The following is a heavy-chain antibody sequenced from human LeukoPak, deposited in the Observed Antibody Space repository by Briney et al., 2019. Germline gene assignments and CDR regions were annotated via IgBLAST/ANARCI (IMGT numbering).Heavy chain of an antibody. V-gene: IGHV4-39*07. CDR1: GDSISSSSSY. Sequence: SETLSLTCTVSGDSISSSSSYWGWIRQPPGWGLEWIGRIYYSGSTYYNTSLKSRVTISVDTSKNQFSLKLRSVTAADTAVYFCARLYGNYQNYFDYWGQGTLVTVSS. D-gene: IGHD1-7*01. CDR2: IYYSGST. CDR3: ARLYGNYQNYFDY. J-gene: IGHJ4*02.